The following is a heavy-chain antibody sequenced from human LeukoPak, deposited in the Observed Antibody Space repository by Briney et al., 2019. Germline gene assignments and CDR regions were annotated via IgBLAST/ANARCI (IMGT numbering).Heavy chain of an antibody. D-gene: IGHD5-18*01. CDR2: IIPIFGTA. Sequence: SVKVSCTASGGTFSSYAISWVRQAPGHGLEWMGGIIPIFGTANYAQKFQGRVTITADESTSTAYMELSSLRSEDTAVYYCARDRGWGRYSYGSSAFDIWGQGTMVTVSS. V-gene: IGHV1-69*13. CDR1: GGTFSSYA. J-gene: IGHJ3*02. CDR3: ARDRGWGRYSYGSSAFDI.